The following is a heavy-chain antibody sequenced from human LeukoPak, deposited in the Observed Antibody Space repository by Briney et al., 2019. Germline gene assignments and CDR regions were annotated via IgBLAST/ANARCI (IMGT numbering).Heavy chain of an antibody. V-gene: IGHV3-30*18. Sequence: GRSLRLSCAASGFTFSSYGMHRVRQAPGKGLEWVAVISYDGSNKYYADSVKGRFTISRDNSKNTLYLQMNSLRAEDTAVYYCAKFGTYSGYDSFDYWGQGTLVTVSS. CDR2: ISYDGSNK. D-gene: IGHD5-12*01. J-gene: IGHJ4*02. CDR3: AKFGTYSGYDSFDY. CDR1: GFTFSSYG.